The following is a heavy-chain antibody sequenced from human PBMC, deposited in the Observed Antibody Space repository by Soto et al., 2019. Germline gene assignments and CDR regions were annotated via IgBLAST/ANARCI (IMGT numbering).Heavy chain of an antibody. CDR1: GFTFSGYY. D-gene: IGHD3-16*01. Sequence: VQLVESGGGLVKPGGSLRLSCVASGFTFSGYYLSWIRQAPGKGLEWVSYITNGDSIYYADTVKGRFIVSRDNAKNSLYLQMNSLRVEDTAVYFCARANWGLDYWGQGTLVTVSS. J-gene: IGHJ4*02. V-gene: IGHV3-11*01. CDR3: ARANWGLDY. CDR2: ITNGDSI.